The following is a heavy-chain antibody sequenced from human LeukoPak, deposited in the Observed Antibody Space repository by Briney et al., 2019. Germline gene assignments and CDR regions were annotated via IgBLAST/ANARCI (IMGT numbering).Heavy chain of an antibody. J-gene: IGHJ4*02. D-gene: IGHD6-19*01. CDR2: ISGSGGST. Sequence: GGSLRLSCAASGFTFSSYAMSWVRQAAGKGLEWDSAISGSGGSTYYADSVKGRFTISRDNSKNTLYLQMNSLRAEDTAVYYCAKNSSGRGIFDYWGQGTLVTVSS. CDR3: AKNSSGRGIFDY. V-gene: IGHV3-23*01. CDR1: GFTFSSYA.